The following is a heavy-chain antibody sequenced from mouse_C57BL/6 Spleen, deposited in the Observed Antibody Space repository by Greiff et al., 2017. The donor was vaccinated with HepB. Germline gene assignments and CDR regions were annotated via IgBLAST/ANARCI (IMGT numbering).Heavy chain of an antibody. J-gene: IGHJ3*01. D-gene: IGHD1-1*01. CDR3: ASDDNYGSSPFAY. V-gene: IGHV1-78*01. CDR2: IYPRDGST. Sequence: QVQLQQSDAELVKPGASVKISCKVSGYTFTDHTIHWMKQRPEQGLEWIGYIYPRDGSTKYNEKFKGKDRLTADKSSSTAYMQLNSLTSEDSAVYFCASDDNYGSSPFAYWGQGTLVTVSA. CDR1: GYTFTDHT.